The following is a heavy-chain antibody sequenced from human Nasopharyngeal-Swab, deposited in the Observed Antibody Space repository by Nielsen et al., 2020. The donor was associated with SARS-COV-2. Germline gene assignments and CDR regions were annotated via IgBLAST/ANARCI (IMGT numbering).Heavy chain of an antibody. Sequence: GGSLRLSCAASGFTFRSYAISWVRQAPGKGLEWVAVISYDGSSSYYADSVKGRFIISRDNSKNTLYLRMNSLRAEDTAVYYCARGNGSYYLYIWDNWGQGTLVTVSS. D-gene: IGHD1-26*01. CDR1: GFTFRSYA. V-gene: IGHV3-30*04. CDR3: ARGNGSYYLYIWDN. J-gene: IGHJ4*02. CDR2: ISYDGSSS.